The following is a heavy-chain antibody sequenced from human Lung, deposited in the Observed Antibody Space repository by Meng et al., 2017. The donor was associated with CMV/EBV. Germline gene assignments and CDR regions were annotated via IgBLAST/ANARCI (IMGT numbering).Heavy chain of an antibody. V-gene: IGHV3-74*01. CDR1: GFTFSTYW. Sequence: ESLKISXSASGFTFSTYWMHWVRQTPGTGLVWVSRFNSDGSTTTYAVSVKGRFTISRDNAKNTLYLQMSSMRAEDSAVYYCVRDGKYCSSGTCDYYIRYLGGKGTXVTVSS. J-gene: IGHJ6*04. CDR2: FNSDGSTT. CDR3: VRDGKYCSSGTCDYYIRYL. D-gene: IGHD2-15*01.